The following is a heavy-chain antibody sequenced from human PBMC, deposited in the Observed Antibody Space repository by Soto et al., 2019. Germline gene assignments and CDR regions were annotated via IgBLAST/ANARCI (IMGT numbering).Heavy chain of an antibody. Sequence: EVQLLESGGGLVQPGGSLRLSCAAAGFTFSSYAMSWVRQAPGKGLEWVSAISGSGGSTYYPDSVKGRFTISRDNSKNPLYLQMNSLRAEDTAVYYCAKAKEWELPALDYWGQGTLVTVSS. D-gene: IGHD1-26*01. CDR3: AKAKEWELPALDY. CDR2: ISGSGGST. J-gene: IGHJ4*02. CDR1: GFTFSSYA. V-gene: IGHV3-23*01.